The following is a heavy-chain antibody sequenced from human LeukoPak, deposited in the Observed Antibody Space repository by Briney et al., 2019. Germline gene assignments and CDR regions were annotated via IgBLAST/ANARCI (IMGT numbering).Heavy chain of an antibody. Sequence: ASETLSLTCTVSGGSISSDTYYWGWIRQPPGKGLEWIGSIYYSGITYYNPSLKSRVTISVGTSKNQFSLKLSSVTAADTAVYYCARHRNYYYAMEVWGQGTTVTVSS. D-gene: IGHD1-14*01. CDR2: IYYSGIT. J-gene: IGHJ6*02. CDR1: GGSISSDTYY. V-gene: IGHV4-39*01. CDR3: ARHRNYYYAMEV.